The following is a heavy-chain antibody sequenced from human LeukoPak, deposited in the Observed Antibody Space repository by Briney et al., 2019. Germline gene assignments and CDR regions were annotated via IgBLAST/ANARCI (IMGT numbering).Heavy chain of an antibody. V-gene: IGHV3-74*01. CDR3: ATWGPGNDAFDV. CDR1: GFTFSSYW. Sequence: QSGGSLRLSCAASGFTFSSYWMHWVRQAPGKGLVWVSRINSDGSSTSYADSVKGRFTISRDNVKNMLYLQMNSLRAEDTAVYYCATWGPGNDAFDVWGQGTMVTVSS. CDR2: INSDGSST. D-gene: IGHD3-16*01. J-gene: IGHJ3*01.